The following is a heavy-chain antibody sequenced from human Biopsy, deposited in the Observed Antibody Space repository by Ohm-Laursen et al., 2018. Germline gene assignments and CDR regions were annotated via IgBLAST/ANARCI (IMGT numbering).Heavy chain of an antibody. CDR2: IWYDGTNE. J-gene: IGHJ2*01. CDR3: ARGLSSGWYGYFDV. CDR1: GFTFGHYA. D-gene: IGHD6-19*01. Sequence: RSLRLPCSASGFTFGHYAMHWVRQAPGKGLEWISLIWYDGTNEDYADSVKGRFTISRGNSKNTLYLQINTLTLEDTAFYYCARGLSSGWYGYFDVWGRGTLVTVSS. V-gene: IGHV3-33*04.